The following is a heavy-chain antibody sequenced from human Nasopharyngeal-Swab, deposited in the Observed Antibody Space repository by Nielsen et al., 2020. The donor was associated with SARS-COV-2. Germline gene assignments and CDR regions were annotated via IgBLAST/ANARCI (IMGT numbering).Heavy chain of an antibody. CDR1: GFTFDDYA. J-gene: IGHJ6*02. Sequence: SLKISCAASGFTFDDYAMHWVRQAPGKGLEWVSGISWNSGSIGYADSVKGRFTISRDNAKNPLYLQMNSLRAEDMALYYCAKDESGGLYYYGMDVWGQGTTVTVSS. CDR2: ISWNSGSI. D-gene: IGHD1-26*01. V-gene: IGHV3-9*03. CDR3: AKDESGGLYYYGMDV.